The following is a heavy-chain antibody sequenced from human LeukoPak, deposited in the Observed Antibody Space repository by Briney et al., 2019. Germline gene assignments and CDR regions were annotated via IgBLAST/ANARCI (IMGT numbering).Heavy chain of an antibody. CDR1: GFTFTSSA. Sequence: SVKVSCKASGFTFTSSAVQWVRQARGQRLGWIGWIVVGSGNTNYAQKSQERVTITRDMSTSTACMELSSLRSEDTAVYYCAADAATGGHDAFDIWGQGTMVTVSS. CDR2: IVVGSGNT. V-gene: IGHV1-58*01. J-gene: IGHJ3*02. D-gene: IGHD1-26*01. CDR3: AADAATGGHDAFDI.